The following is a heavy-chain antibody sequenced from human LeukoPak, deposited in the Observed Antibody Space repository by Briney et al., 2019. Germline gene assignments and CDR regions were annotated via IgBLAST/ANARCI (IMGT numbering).Heavy chain of an antibody. V-gene: IGHV3-74*01. CDR1: GCTFSSNW. D-gene: IGHD6-13*01. CDR2: IKPDGRTT. J-gene: IGHJ4*02. CDR3: VPADKQ. Sequence: GGSLRLSCAASGCTFSSNWMHWVRQAPGKGLVWVSLIKPDGRTTSYADSVKGRFTISRDNAKNTLYLQMNSLRAEDTAVYYCVPADKQWGQGTLVTVSS.